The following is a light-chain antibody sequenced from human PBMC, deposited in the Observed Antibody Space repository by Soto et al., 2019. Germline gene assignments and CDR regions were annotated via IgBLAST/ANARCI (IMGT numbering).Light chain of an antibody. J-gene: IGKJ1*01. CDR3: QQRSNWPVT. CDR1: QSVSSY. Sequence: EIVLTQSPATLSLSPGEGATVSCRASQSVSSYLAWYQQKPGQTPRLLIYDASNRATDIPARFSGSGSGTDFTLTISSLEPGDFAVYYCQQRSNWPVTFGQGTRVEIK. CDR2: DAS. V-gene: IGKV3-11*01.